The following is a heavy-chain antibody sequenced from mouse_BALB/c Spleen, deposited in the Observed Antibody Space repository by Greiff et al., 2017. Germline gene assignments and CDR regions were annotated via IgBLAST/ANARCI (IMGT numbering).Heavy chain of an antibody. D-gene: IGHD1-1*01. J-gene: IGHJ3*01. Sequence: EVKVVESGGGLVQPGGSRKLSCAASGFTFSSFGMHWVRQAPEKGLEWVAYISSGSSTIYYADTVKGRFTISRDNPKNTLFLQMTSLRSEDTAMYYCAREDLYYYGSSYGAWFAYWGQGTLVTVSA. CDR3: AREDLYYYGSSYGAWFAY. CDR2: ISSGSSTI. CDR1: GFTFSSFG. V-gene: IGHV5-17*02.